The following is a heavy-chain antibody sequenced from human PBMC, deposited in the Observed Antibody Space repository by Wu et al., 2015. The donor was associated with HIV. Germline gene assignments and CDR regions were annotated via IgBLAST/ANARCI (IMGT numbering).Heavy chain of an antibody. CDR1: GFTFTSSA. CDR2: IVVGSGNT. CDR3: AAAIDYYGSGSYKYYYYGMDV. D-gene: IGHD3-10*01. V-gene: IGHV1-58*02. J-gene: IGHJ6*02. Sequence: QLVQSGPEVKKPGTSVKVSCKASGFTFTSSAMQWVRQARGQRLEWIGWIVVGSGNTNYAQKFQERVTITRDMSTSTAYMELSSLRSEDTAVYYCAAAIDYYGSGSYKYYYYGMDVWGQGTTVTVSS.